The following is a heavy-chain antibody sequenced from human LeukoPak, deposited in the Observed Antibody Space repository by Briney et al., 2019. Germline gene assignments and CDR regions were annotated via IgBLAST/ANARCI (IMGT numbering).Heavy chain of an antibody. Sequence: PGGSLRLSCAASGVTFSSYSRNWIRQAPGKGLEWVSSISSSSSYIYYADSVKGRFTISRYNAKNSLYLQMNSLRAEDTAVAYYDREAAICEGWFDLWGQGTLVTVSS. V-gene: IGHV3-21*01. CDR3: DREAAICEGWFDL. J-gene: IGHJ5*02. D-gene: IGHD5-18*01. CDR1: GVTFSSYS. CDR2: ISSSSSYI.